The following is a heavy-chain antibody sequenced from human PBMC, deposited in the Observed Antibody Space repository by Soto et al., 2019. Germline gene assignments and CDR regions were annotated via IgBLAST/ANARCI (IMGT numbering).Heavy chain of an antibody. Sequence: GGSLRLSCVASGFNFGDFGMHWVRQAPGKGLEWLTVISNDENIKQDSVRGRFAIARDNSKNTLYLHLTSLRAEDTAIYYCARGLRGVLDYWGQGTLVTVSS. D-gene: IGHD5-12*01. CDR3: ARGLRGVLDY. CDR2: ISNDENIK. V-gene: IGHV3-33*01. J-gene: IGHJ4*02. CDR1: GFNFGDFG.